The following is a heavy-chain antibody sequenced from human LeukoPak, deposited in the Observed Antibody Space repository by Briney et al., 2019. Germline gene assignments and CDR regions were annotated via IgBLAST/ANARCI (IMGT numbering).Heavy chain of an antibody. D-gene: IGHD1-26*01. CDR3: ARARPDSGRFDS. Sequence: PSETLSLTCTFSGSSISTSYWSWIRQPPGKGLEWIAYIYYSGYTNYNPSLKSRVTISIDTSKNQFSLKLSSVTAADTAVYYCARARPDSGRFDSWGQGTLVTVS. V-gene: IGHV4-59*01. J-gene: IGHJ4*02. CDR2: IYYSGYT. CDR1: GSSISTSY.